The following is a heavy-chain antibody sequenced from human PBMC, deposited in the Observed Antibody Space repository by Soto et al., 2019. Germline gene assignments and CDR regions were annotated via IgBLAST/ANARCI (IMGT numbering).Heavy chain of an antibody. Sequence: SVKVSCKASGGTFSSYAISWVRQAPGQGLEWMGGIIPIFGTANYAQKFQGRVTITADESTSTAYMELSSLRSEDTAVYYFASVPRYSGYLYYYYYGMDVWGQGTTVTVSS. CDR3: ASVPRYSGYLYYYYYGMDV. J-gene: IGHJ6*02. D-gene: IGHD5-12*01. V-gene: IGHV1-69*13. CDR1: GGTFSSYA. CDR2: IIPIFGTA.